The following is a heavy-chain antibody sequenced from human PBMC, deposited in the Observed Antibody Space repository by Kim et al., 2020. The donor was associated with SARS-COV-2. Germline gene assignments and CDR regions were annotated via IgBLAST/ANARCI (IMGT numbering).Heavy chain of an antibody. CDR1: GFIFSSYT. J-gene: IGHJ1*01. Sequence: GGSLRLSCAASGFIFSSYTMNWVRQAPGKGLEWVSSISSSRSDVYYADSVKGRFTISRDNAKNSLYLQMNSLRAEDTAVYYCARGYFDSSGFPEYFQHWGQGTLVTVSS. CDR3: ARGYFDSSGFPEYFQH. D-gene: IGHD3-22*01. V-gene: IGHV3-21*01. CDR2: ISSSRSDV.